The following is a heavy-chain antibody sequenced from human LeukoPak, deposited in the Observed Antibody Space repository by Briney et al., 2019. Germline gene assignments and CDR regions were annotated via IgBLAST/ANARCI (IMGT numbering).Heavy chain of an antibody. CDR3: AGDKRSGYSYTQPNYYYYGMDV. J-gene: IGHJ6*02. Sequence: SETLSLTCTVSGGSISSYYWSWIRQPPGKGLEWIGYIYYSGSTNYNPSLKSRVTISVDTSKNQFSLKLSSVTAADTAVYYCAGDKRSGYSYTQPNYYYYGMDVWGRGTTVTVSS. CDR1: GGSISSYY. CDR2: IYYSGST. V-gene: IGHV4-59*01. D-gene: IGHD5-18*01.